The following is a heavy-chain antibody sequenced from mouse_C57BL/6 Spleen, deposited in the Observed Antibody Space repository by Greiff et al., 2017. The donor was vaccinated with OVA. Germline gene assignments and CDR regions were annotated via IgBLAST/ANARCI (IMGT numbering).Heavy chain of an antibody. CDR3: ARVYGYPLYYAMDY. V-gene: IGHV1-55*01. J-gene: IGHJ4*01. Sequence: VQLQQSGAELVKPGASVKMSCKASGYTFTSYWITWVKQRPGQGLAWIGDIYPGSGSTNYNEKFKSKATLTVDTSSSTAYMQLISLTSEDSAVYYCARVYGYPLYYAMDYWGQGTSVTVSS. CDR2: IYPGSGST. CDR1: GYTFTSYW. D-gene: IGHD2-2*01.